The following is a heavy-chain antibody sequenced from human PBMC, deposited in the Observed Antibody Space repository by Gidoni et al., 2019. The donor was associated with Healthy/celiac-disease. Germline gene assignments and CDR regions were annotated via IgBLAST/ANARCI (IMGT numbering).Heavy chain of an antibody. D-gene: IGHD3-22*01. CDR1: GFPFSSYA. Sequence: EVQLVESGEGLVQPGGSLRLSCAASGFPFSSYAMHWVRQAPGKGLEYVSAISSNGGSTYYADSVKGRFTISRDNSKNTLYLQMGSLRAEDMAVYYCARESGYYEILLDYWGQGTLVTVSS. CDR2: ISSNGGST. V-gene: IGHV3-64*02. CDR3: ARESGYYEILLDY. J-gene: IGHJ4*02.